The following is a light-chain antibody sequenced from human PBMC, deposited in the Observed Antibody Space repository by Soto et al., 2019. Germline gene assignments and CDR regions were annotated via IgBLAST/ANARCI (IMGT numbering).Light chain of an antibody. CDR3: CSYAGRYDYV. CDR2: DDN. V-gene: IGLV2-11*01. Sequence: QSALTQPRSVSGSPGQSVTISCTGSSSDVGAYNYVSWYQHNPGKAPKLLIYDDNKRPSGLPDRSSGSKFGNTSSLTSSGPEDDDEANFYGCSYAGRYDYVFGTGTKLTVL. J-gene: IGLJ1*01. CDR1: SSDVGAYNY.